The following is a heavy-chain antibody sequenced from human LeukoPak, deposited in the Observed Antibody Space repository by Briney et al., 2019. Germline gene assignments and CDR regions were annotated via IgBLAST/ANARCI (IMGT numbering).Heavy chain of an antibody. CDR3: AKGPPDYYGDYAPFEY. CDR2: ISGSGGDST. Sequence: GGSLRLSCAASGFTFSSYAMSWVRQAPGKGLEWVSVISGSGGDSTYYADSVKGRFTISSDNSKNTLYLQMNSLRAEDTAVYYCAKGPPDYYGDYAPFEYWGQGTLVSVSS. J-gene: IGHJ4*02. V-gene: IGHV3-23*01. D-gene: IGHD4-17*01. CDR1: GFTFSSYA.